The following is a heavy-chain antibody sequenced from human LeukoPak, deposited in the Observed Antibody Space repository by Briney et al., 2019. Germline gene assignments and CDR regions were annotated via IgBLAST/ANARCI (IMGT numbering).Heavy chain of an antibody. CDR1: GFTFSSYW. CDR2: IKQDGSEK. D-gene: IGHD5-18*01. CDR3: AREELRGYSYGLLDYYYGTDV. V-gene: IGHV3-7*01. Sequence: GGSLRLSCAASGFTFSSYWMSWVRQAPGKGLEWVANIKQDGSEKYYVDSVKGRFTISRDNAKNSLYLQMNSLRAEDTAVYYCAREELRGYSYGLLDYYYGTDVWGQGTTVTVSS. J-gene: IGHJ6*02.